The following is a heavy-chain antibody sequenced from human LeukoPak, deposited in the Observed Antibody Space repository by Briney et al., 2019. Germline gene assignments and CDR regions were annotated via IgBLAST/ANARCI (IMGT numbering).Heavy chain of an antibody. J-gene: IGHJ4*02. Sequence: ASVKVSCKASGYTFTSYGITWVRQAPGQGLEWMGWISGHNGKTYYAQKLQGRVTMTTDTSTSTAYVELRSLRSDDTAVYYCARALSAGSYDEPLHWGQGTLVSVSS. CDR3: ARALSAGSYDEPLH. D-gene: IGHD3-16*01. CDR1: GYTFTSYG. V-gene: IGHV1-18*01. CDR2: ISGHNGKT.